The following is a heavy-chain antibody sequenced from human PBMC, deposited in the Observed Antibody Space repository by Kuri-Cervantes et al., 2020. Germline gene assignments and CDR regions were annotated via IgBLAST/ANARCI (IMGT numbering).Heavy chain of an antibody. J-gene: IGHJ5*02. CDR1: GYTFTGYY. CDR3: ARGVRRPPLEYWFDP. Sequence: ASVKVSCKASGYTFTGYYMHWVRQAPGQGLEWMGWINPNSGGTNYAQKFQGRVTMTRDTSISTAYMELSRLRSEDTAVYYCARGVRRPPLEYWFDPWGQGTLVTVSS. D-gene: IGHD1-1*01. V-gene: IGHV1-2*02. CDR2: INPNSGGT.